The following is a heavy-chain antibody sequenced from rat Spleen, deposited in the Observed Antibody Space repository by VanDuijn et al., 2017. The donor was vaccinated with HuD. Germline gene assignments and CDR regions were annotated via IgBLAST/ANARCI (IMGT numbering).Heavy chain of an antibody. CDR1: GFTFNNYW. CDR2: ITNTGGST. CDR3: ARHSGTARGVMDA. V-gene: IGHV5-31*01. D-gene: IGHD5-1*01. J-gene: IGHJ4*01. Sequence: EVQLVESGGGLVQPGRSLKLSCVASGFTFNNYWMTWIRQAPGKGLEWVASITNTGGSTYYPDSVKCRFSISRDNAKNTQYLQMDSLRSEDTATYYCARHSGTARGVMDAWGQGASVTVSS.